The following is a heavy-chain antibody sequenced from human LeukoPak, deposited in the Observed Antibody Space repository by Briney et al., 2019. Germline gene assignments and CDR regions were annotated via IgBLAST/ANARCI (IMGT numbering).Heavy chain of an antibody. J-gene: IGHJ4*02. V-gene: IGHV4-38-2*02. CDR3: ARVTGYMTEDFFDY. CDR1: GYSISSGYY. CDR2: IYHSGRT. Sequence: SETLSLTCTVSGYSISSGYYWGWIRQPPGKGLEWIGSIYHSGRTSYNPSLRSRVTISVDTSKNQFSLRLSSVTAADTAVYYCARVTGYMTEDFFDYWGQGTLVTVSS. D-gene: IGHD6-13*01.